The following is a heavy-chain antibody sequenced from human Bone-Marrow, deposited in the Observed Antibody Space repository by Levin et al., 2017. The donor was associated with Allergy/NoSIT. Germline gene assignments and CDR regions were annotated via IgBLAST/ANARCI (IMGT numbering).Heavy chain of an antibody. V-gene: IGHV3-48*01. CDR1: GFNFNTFG. D-gene: IGHD2-15*01. Sequence: LSLTCAASGFNFNTFGMNWVRQAPGKGLEWLSYISTSSSSIFYADSVKGRFTVSRDNAKTSLYLHMSSLRVEDTGVYFCARDRGVVAAARGIDYWGQGTLVTVSA. CDR2: ISTSSSSI. CDR3: ARDRGVVAAARGIDY. J-gene: IGHJ4*02.